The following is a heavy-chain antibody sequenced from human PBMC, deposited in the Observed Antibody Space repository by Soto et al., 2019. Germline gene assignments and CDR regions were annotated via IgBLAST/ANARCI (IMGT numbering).Heavy chain of an antibody. V-gene: IGHV4-39*01. J-gene: IGHJ5*02. D-gene: IGHD4-4*01. CDR2: IYYSGST. CDR1: GGSISSSSYF. CDR3: ARHPSNFWFDP. Sequence: SETLSLTCTVSGGSISSSSYFWGWIRQPPGKGLEWIGSIYYSGSTYYNPSLESRVTVSVDTSKNQFSLKLSSVTAADTAVYYCARHPSNFWFDPWGQGTLVTVSS.